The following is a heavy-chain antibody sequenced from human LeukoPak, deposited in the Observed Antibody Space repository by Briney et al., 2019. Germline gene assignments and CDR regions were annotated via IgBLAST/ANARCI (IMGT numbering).Heavy chain of an antibody. CDR1: RFTFSSYA. Sequence: PGGSLRLSCTASRFTFSSYAMSWVRQAPGKGLEWVSAISGSGDNTYYADSVKGRFTISRDNSKNTLYLQMNSLRAEDTAVYYCATGELAAADSFDYWGQGTLVTVSS. J-gene: IGHJ4*02. D-gene: IGHD6-13*01. CDR2: ISGSGDNT. V-gene: IGHV3-23*01. CDR3: ATGELAAADSFDY.